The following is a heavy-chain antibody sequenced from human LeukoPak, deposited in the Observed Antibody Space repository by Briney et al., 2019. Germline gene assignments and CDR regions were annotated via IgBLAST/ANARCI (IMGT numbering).Heavy chain of an antibody. J-gene: IGHJ4*02. V-gene: IGHV4-34*01. CDR2: INHSGST. CDR3: ASNLAVADKTIDY. D-gene: IGHD6-19*01. Sequence: SETLSLTCAVYGGSFSGYYWSWIRQPPGKGLEWIGEINHSGSTNYNPSLKSRVTISVDTSKNQFSLKLSSVTAADTAVYYCASNLAVADKTIDYWGQGTLVTVSS. CDR1: GGSFSGYY.